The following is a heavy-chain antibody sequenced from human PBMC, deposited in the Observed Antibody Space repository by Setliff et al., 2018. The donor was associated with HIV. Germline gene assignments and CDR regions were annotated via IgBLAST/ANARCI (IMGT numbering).Heavy chain of an antibody. CDR1: GGSISSYF. CDR3: ARGYTGYDSESFGY. D-gene: IGHD5-12*01. Sequence: PSETLSLTCTVSGGSISSYFWSWIRQPPGKGLEYIGHIYYSGGTSGTTNYNPSLKSRVTISVDTSKNRFSLSLSSVTAADTAVYYCARGYTGYDSESFGYWGQGTLVTVSS. V-gene: IGHV4-59*08. J-gene: IGHJ4*02. CDR2: IYYSGGTSGTT.